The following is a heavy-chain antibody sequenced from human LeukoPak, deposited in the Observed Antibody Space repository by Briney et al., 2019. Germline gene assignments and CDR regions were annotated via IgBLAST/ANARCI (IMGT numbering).Heavy chain of an antibody. D-gene: IGHD1-26*01. V-gene: IGHV1-69*04. Sequence: GASVKVSCKASGGTFSSYAISWVRQAPGQGLEWMGRIIPILGIANYAQKFQGRVTITADKSTSTAYMELSSLRSEDTAVYYCARGIHTLPVGARHPFDYWGQGTLVTVSS. CDR3: ARGIHTLPVGARHPFDY. J-gene: IGHJ4*02. CDR1: GGTFSSYA. CDR2: IIPILGIA.